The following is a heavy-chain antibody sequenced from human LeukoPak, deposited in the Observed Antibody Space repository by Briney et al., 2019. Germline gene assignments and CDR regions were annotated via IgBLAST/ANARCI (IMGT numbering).Heavy chain of an antibody. CDR1: GLTFIAYS. D-gene: IGHD3-9*01. CDR2: ISSSGSTI. CDR3: EREDWLAY. Sequence: KSGGPLRLSCPAPGLTFIAYSMSGIRQAPGKGLEWVSYISSSGSTIYYADSVKGRFTISRDNAKNSLYLQMNSLRAEDTAVYYCEREDWLAYWGQGTLVTVSS. V-gene: IGHV3-11*01. J-gene: IGHJ4*02.